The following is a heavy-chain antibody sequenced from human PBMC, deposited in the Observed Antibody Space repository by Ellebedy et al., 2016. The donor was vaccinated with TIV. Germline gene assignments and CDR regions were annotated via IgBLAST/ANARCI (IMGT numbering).Heavy chain of an antibody. CDR2: IWYDGTSK. CDR1: GFTFGGYG. V-gene: IGHV3-33*06. CDR3: AKASGSSGNTNYYFDY. J-gene: IGHJ4*02. D-gene: IGHD3-22*01. Sequence: GESLKISCATSGFTFGGYGIHWVRQAPGNGLEWMAVIWYDGTSKYYADSVKGRFTISRDNSKNTLYVQMNSLRAEDTAVYYCAKASGSSGNTNYYFDYWGQGTLVTVSS.